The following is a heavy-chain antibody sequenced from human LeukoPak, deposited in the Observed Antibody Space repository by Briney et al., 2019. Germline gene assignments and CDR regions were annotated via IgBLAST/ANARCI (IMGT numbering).Heavy chain of an antibody. CDR1: GGSIKSNNW. Sequence: SETLSLTCAVSGGSIKSNNWRSWVRQPPGKGLEWIGEIYHSGSTNYNPSLESRVTVSVDKSKNQFSLDLSSVTAADTAVYYCARAQPYSGSYHSFDHWGQGNLVTVSS. CDR2: IYHSGST. D-gene: IGHD1-26*01. V-gene: IGHV4-4*02. CDR3: ARAQPYSGSYHSFDH. J-gene: IGHJ4*02.